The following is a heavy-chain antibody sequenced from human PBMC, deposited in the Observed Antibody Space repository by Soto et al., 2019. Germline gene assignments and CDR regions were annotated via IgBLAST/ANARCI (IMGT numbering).Heavy chain of an antibody. J-gene: IGHJ6*03. CDR1: GGSISSGGYY. V-gene: IGHV4-31*03. D-gene: IGHD2-21*01. CDR3: ARDSRRVVVIANTENYYYYMDV. Sequence: QVQLQESGPGLVKPSQTLSLTCTVSGGSISSGGYYWSWIRQHPGKGLEWIGYIYYSGSTYYNPSLKSRVNISVDKSKNQFSLKLSSVTAADTAVYYCARDSRRVVVIANTENYYYYMDVWGKGTTVTVSS. CDR2: IYYSGST.